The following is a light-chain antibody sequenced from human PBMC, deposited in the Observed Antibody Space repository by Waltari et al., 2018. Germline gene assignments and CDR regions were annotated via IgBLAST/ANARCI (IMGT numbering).Light chain of an antibody. Sequence: EVVMTQSPRSLPVTLGQAASISCRSSQSLLSTDGNTYLIWFHQRPGQSPRRLLYRVSNRDSGIPDRFSGSGSGTDFTLQISRVEAEDLGVYYCMQGTHWPLTFGGGTTLDIK. CDR3: MQGTHWPLT. J-gene: IGKJ4*01. CDR1: QSLLSTDGNTY. CDR2: RVS. V-gene: IGKV2-30*01.